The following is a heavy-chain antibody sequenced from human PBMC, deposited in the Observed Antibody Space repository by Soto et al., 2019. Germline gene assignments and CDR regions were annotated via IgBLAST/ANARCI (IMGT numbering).Heavy chain of an antibody. CDR2: INHSGST. J-gene: IGHJ2*01. CDR1: GGSFSGYY. V-gene: IGHV4-34*01. D-gene: IGHD3-3*01. CDR3: ARGFALRFLEWPQRRHWYFDL. Sequence: SETLSLTCAVSGGSFSGYYWSWIRQPPGKGLEWIGEINHSGSTNYNPSLKSRVTISVDTSKNQFSLKLSSVTAADTAVYYCARGFALRFLEWPQRRHWYFDLWGRGTLVTVSS.